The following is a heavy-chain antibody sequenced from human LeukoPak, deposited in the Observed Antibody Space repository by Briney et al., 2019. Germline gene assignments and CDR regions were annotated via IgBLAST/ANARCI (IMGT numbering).Heavy chain of an antibody. J-gene: IGHJ6*03. D-gene: IGHD6-19*01. V-gene: IGHV4-4*07. Sequence: PSETLSLTCTVSGGSISSYYWSWIGQPAGKGLEWIGRIYTSGSTNYNPSLKSRVTMSVDTSKNQFSLKLSSVTAADTAVYYCARGLIAVAGTSDYYYMDVWGKGTTVTISS. CDR2: IYTSGST. CDR1: GGSISSYY. CDR3: ARGLIAVAGTSDYYYMDV.